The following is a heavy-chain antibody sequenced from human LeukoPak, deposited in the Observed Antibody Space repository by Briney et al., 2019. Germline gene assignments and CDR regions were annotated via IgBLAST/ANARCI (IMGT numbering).Heavy chain of an antibody. J-gene: IGHJ4*02. CDR3: ARDSGCSGGSCYPYSDY. Sequence: GGSLRVSCADPGFTFSSYAMHWVRQAPGKGLEWVAVISYDGSNKYYGDSVKGRFTISRDNAKNSLYLQMNSLRAEDTAVYYCARDSGCSGGSCYPYSDYWGQGTLVTVSS. CDR1: GFTFSSYA. CDR2: ISYDGSNK. D-gene: IGHD2-15*01. V-gene: IGHV3-30-3*01.